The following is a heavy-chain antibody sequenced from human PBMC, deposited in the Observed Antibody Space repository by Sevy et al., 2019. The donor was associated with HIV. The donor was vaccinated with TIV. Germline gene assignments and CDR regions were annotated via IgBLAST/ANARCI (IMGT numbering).Heavy chain of an antibody. V-gene: IGHV3-33*01. CDR3: ARALPWLVGYGMDV. J-gene: IGHJ6*02. D-gene: IGHD6-19*01. CDR1: GFTFSSYG. Sequence: GGSLRLSCAASGFTFSSYGMHWVRQAPGKGLEWVAVIWCDGSNKYYADSVKGRFTISRDNSKNTLYLQMNSLRAEDTAVYYCARALPWLVGYGMDVWGQGTTVTVSS. CDR2: IWCDGSNK.